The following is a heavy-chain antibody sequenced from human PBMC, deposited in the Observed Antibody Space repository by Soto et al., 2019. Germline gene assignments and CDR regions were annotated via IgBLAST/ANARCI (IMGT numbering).Heavy chain of an antibody. D-gene: IGHD3-3*01. CDR1: GFTFSRYS. V-gene: IGHV3-23*01. CDR2: ISADGTRT. J-gene: IGHJ4*02. CDR3: AQIFDY. Sequence: GGSLRLSCSASGFTFSRYSMTWVRQGPEEGLEWVSEISADGTRTYYADSVKGRFTVSRDNSKNTLYLQMNSLRAEDTAVYYCAQIFDYWGQGTLVTVSS.